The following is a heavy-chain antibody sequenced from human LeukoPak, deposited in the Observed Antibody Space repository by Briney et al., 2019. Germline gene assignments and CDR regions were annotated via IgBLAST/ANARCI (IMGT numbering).Heavy chain of an antibody. CDR3: ARGAGIDY. CDR2: ISYSSYI. V-gene: IGHV3-21*01. D-gene: IGHD6-19*01. J-gene: IGHJ4*02. Sequence: GGSLRLSCVASGFXFNTYTMNWVRQIPGKGLEWVSSISYSSYISYADSVKGRFTISRDNARNSLYLQMNSLRGDDTAVYYCARGAGIDYWGQGTLVTVSP. CDR1: GFXFNTYT.